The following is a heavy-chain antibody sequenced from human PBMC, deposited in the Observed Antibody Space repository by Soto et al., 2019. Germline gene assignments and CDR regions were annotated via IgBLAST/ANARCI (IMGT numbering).Heavy chain of an antibody. CDR2: IYTSGSA. V-gene: IGHV4-4*07. J-gene: IGHJ6*02. CDR3: ARDKGSISMGRGVIRLDGKDV. Sequence: SATLSLTCTVSCGSISSYYWSWIRQPSGPGLEWIGRIYTSGSANYTSSLKSRRTMAVDTSKQNCSLRLSSVTAADTAGYYCARDKGSISMGRGVIRLDGKDVWGQGSTVTVAS. D-gene: IGHD3-10*01. CDR1: CGSISSYY.